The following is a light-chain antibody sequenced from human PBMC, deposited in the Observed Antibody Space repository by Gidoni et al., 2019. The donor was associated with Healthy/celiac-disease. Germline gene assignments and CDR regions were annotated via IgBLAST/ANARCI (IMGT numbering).Light chain of an antibody. CDR1: QSHVHRDGHTY. CDR2: KIS. CDR3: MQATQFPQGDT. J-gene: IGKJ2*01. V-gene: IGKV2-24*01. Sequence: DLVKTQASLSSAVTLGQPASISCRSSQSHVHRDGHTYLSWLQQRPVQPPRLQIYKISNRSSGVPDRFSGSGTGTDFTLKISMVEAEAVGFSYCMQATQFPQGDTFGQGTKLEIK.